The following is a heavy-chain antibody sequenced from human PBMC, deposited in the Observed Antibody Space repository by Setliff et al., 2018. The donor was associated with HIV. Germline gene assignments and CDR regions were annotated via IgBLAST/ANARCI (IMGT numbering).Heavy chain of an antibody. D-gene: IGHD7-27*01. Sequence: PGGSLRLSCVSSTFSLGSYSMNWVRQAPGKGLEWVSSISSSGSYIFYADSLQGRFTISRDNVGNSVFRQMNNLRLDDTAIYYCATNFSTFDYWGQGVLVTVS. V-gene: IGHV3-21*01. CDR3: ATNFSTFDY. CDR2: ISSSGSYI. CDR1: TFSLGSYS. J-gene: IGHJ4*02.